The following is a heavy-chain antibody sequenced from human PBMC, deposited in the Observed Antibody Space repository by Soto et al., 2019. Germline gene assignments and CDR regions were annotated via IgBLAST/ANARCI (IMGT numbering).Heavy chain of an antibody. D-gene: IGHD5-18*01. V-gene: IGHV4-61*01. J-gene: IGHJ4*02. CDR3: ARGPPHTAMADY. Sequence: PSETLSLTCTVSGGSVSSGSYYWSWIRQPPGKGLEWIGYIYYSGSTNYNPSLKSRVTISVDTSKNQFSLKLSSVTAADTAVYYCARGPPHTAMADYWGQGTLVTVSS. CDR1: GGSVSSGSYY. CDR2: IYYSGST.